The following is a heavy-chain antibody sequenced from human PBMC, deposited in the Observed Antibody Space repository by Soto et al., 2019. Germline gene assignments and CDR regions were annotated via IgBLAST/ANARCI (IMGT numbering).Heavy chain of an antibody. D-gene: IGHD3-16*02. V-gene: IGHV3-30*18. CDR2: ISYDGSDK. CDR1: GFTFSSYV. Sequence: QVQLVESGGGVVQPGRSLRLSCAASGFTFSSYVMHWVRQAPGKGLEWVAVISYDGSDKYYADSVKGRFTISRDNSKNTLNLQMNSLIADDTAVYYCAKALGELSPESYDYWGQGTLITVSS. J-gene: IGHJ4*02. CDR3: AKALGELSPESYDY.